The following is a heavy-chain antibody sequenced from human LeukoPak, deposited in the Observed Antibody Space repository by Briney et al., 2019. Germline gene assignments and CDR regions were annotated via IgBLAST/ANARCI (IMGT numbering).Heavy chain of an antibody. D-gene: IGHD5-24*01. CDR3: TRVGYIDEGIDY. Sequence: GGSLRLSCVASGFPFSSYWMTWVRQAPGKGLEWVANIKQDGSKESYVDSVKGRFTISRDNAKNSLYLQINSLRAEDTAIYYCTRVGYIDEGIDYWGQGTLVTVSS. CDR2: IKQDGSKE. J-gene: IGHJ4*02. CDR1: GFPFSSYW. V-gene: IGHV3-7*04.